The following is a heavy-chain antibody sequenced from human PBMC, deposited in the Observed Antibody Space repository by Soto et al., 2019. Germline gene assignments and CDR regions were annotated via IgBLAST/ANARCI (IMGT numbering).Heavy chain of an antibody. CDR1: GYTFTGYY. J-gene: IGHJ6*02. V-gene: IGHV1-2*04. D-gene: IGHD3-22*01. CDR3: AREYYDSSGFYYYYYGMDV. CDR2: INPNSGGT. Sequence: QVQLVQSGAEVKKPGASVKVSCKASGYTFTGYYMHWVRQAPGQGLEWRGWINPNSGGTTYAQKFQGWVTITRDTSISTAYMELSRLRSDDTAVYYCAREYYDSSGFYYYYYGMDVWGQGTTVTVSS.